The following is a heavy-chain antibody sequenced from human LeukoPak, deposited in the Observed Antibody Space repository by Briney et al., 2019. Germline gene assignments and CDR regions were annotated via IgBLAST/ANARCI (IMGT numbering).Heavy chain of an antibody. CDR2: ISSSSSTI. V-gene: IGHV3-48*01. J-gene: IGHJ4*02. Sequence: PGGSLRLSCAASGFTFSNFGMNWVRQAPGKGLEWVSYISSSSSTIYYADSVKGRFTISRDNAKNSLYLQMNSLRAEDTAVYYFAGSVFDYWGQGTLVTVSS. D-gene: IGHD2-8*01. CDR1: GFTFSNFG. CDR3: AGSVFDY.